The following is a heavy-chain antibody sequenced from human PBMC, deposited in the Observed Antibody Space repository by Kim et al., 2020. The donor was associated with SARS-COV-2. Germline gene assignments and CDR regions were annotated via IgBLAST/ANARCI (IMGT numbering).Heavy chain of an antibody. V-gene: IGHV1-69*13. CDR2: IIPIFGRA. D-gene: IGHD6-13*01. Sequence: SVKVSCKASGGTFSSYAISWVRQAPGQGLEWMGGIIPIFGRANYAQKFQGRVTITADESTSTAYMELSSLRSEDTAVYYCARVEQQLDAFDIWGQGTMVTVSS. CDR3: ARVEQQLDAFDI. CDR1: GGTFSSYA. J-gene: IGHJ3*02.